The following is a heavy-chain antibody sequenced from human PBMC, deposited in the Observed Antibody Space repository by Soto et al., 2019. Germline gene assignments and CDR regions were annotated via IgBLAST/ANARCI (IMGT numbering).Heavy chain of an antibody. J-gene: IGHJ5*02. Sequence: PSETLSLTCTVSGGSIRSGGYCWSWIRQHPGRGLEWIGYIYYSGSTYYNPSLKSRVTISVDTSKNQFSLKLSSVTAADTAVYYCAREVRYCSSTSCYGGPWFDPWGQGTLVTVSS. CDR2: IYYSGST. D-gene: IGHD2-2*01. V-gene: IGHV4-31*03. CDR3: AREVRYCSSTSCYGGPWFDP. CDR1: GGSIRSGGYC.